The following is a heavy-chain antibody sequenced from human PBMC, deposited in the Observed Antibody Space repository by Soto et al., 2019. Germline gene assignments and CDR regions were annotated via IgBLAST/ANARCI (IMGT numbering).Heavy chain of an antibody. J-gene: IGHJ5*02. CDR1: GVSLSSGVYY. Sequence: SETLSLTCTVSGVSLSSGVYYWSWIRPHPGKGLEWIGYIYYSGSTYYNPSLKSRVTISVDKSKNQFSLKLSSVTAADTAVYYCARAISWYGGGAIPYNWFDPWGQGTLVTVSS. CDR2: IYYSGST. V-gene: IGHV4-31*03. D-gene: IGHD6-13*01. CDR3: ARAISWYGGGAIPYNWFDP.